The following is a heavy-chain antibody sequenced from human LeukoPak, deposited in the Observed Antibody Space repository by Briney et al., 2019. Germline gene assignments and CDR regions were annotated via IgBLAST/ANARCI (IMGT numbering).Heavy chain of an antibody. CDR1: GGTFSSYA. V-gene: IGHV1-69*05. CDR2: IIPIFGTA. CDR3: AASSYYYDSSGYYSTLDC. D-gene: IGHD3-22*01. Sequence: SVKVSCKASGGTFSSYAISWVRQAPGQGLEWMGRIIPIFGTANYAQKFQGRVTITTDESTSTAYMELSSLRSEDTAVYYCAASSYYYDSSGYYSTLDCWGQGTLVTVSS. J-gene: IGHJ4*02.